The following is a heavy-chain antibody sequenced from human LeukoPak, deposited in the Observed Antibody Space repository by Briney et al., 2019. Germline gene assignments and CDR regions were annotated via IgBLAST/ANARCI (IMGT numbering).Heavy chain of an antibody. CDR2: ISDDGSGT. CDR3: ATDRERDPSVYYLV. D-gene: IGHD3-22*01. Sequence: SGGSLRLSCAASGFTFSDYAMSWVRQAPGQGLEWVSTISDDGSGTYYADSVKGRFTISRDNSKNTLFLQINSLGAEDSAVYYCATDRERDPSVYYLVGGQGTLITVSS. V-gene: IGHV3-23*01. J-gene: IGHJ4*02. CDR1: GFTFSDYA.